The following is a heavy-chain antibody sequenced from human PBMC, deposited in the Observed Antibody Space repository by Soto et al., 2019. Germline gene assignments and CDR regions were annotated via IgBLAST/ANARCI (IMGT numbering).Heavy chain of an antibody. CDR1: GGSISSGGYS. J-gene: IGHJ1*01. D-gene: IGHD3-3*01. Sequence: SETLSLTCAVSGGSISSGGYSWSWIRQPPGKGLEWIGYIYHSGSTYYNPSLKSRVTISVDRSKNQFSLKLSSVTAADTAVYYRARRVFFWGQGSPVPGSS. V-gene: IGHV4-30-2*01. CDR3: ARRVFF. CDR2: IYHSGST.